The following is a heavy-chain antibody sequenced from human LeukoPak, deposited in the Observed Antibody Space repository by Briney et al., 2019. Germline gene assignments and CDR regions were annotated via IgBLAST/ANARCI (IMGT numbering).Heavy chain of an antibody. CDR3: ARAPVQYCGGDCDTFDI. D-gene: IGHD2-21*02. J-gene: IGHJ3*02. CDR2: INSDGSST. Sequence: PGGSLRLSCAASGLTFSSYWMHWVRQAPGKGLVWVSRINSDGSSTTYADSVKGRFTISRDNAKNTLYLQMNSLRAGDTAVFYCARAPVQYCGGDCDTFDIWGQGTTVTVSS. CDR1: GLTFSSYW. V-gene: IGHV3-74*01.